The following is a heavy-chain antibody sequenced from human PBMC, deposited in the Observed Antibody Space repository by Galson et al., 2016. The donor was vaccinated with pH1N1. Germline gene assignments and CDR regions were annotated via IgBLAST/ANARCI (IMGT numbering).Heavy chain of an antibody. CDR2: IYTSGST. D-gene: IGHD3-16*01. CDR1: HGSINLYY. Sequence: SETLSLTCTVSHGSINLYYWSWIRQSAGRGLEWIGRIYTSGSTNYNPSLNSRVTMSVDSSKNQFSLRLTSVTAAYTAVYYCARHGGWHFDVWGRGTLVTVSS. J-gene: IGHJ2*01. CDR3: ARHGGWHFDV. V-gene: IGHV4-4*07.